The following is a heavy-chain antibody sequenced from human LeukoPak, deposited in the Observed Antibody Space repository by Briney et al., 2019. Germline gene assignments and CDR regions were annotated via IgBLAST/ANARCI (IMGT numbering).Heavy chain of an antibody. D-gene: IGHD2-2*01. V-gene: IGHV1-18*01. Sequence: ASVKVSCKASGYTFTSYGISWVRQAPGQGLEWMGWISAYNGNTNYAQKLQGRATMTTDTSTSTAYMELRSLRSDDTAVYYCARGGEDIVVVPAAPLDYWGQGTLVTVSS. CDR3: ARGGEDIVVVPAAPLDY. CDR2: ISAYNGNT. J-gene: IGHJ4*02. CDR1: GYTFTSYG.